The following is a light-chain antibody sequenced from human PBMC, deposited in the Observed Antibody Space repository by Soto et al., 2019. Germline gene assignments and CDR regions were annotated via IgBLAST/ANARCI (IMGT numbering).Light chain of an antibody. CDR2: GAS. CDR1: QSVSSN. Sequence: EILXTXXPXXXXXXXXEXXTLSSSASQSVSSNLAWYQQKPGQAPRLLIYGASTRATGIPARFSGSGSGTEFTLTISSLQSEDFAVYYCQQYNNWPPLTFGGGTKVDIK. J-gene: IGKJ4*01. V-gene: IGKV3-15*01. CDR3: QQYNNWPPLT.